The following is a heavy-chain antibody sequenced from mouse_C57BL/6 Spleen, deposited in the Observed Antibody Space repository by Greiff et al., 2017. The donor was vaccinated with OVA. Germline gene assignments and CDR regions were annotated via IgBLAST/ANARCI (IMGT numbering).Heavy chain of an antibody. CDR2: ISSGGSYT. V-gene: IGHV5-6*01. Sequence: EVNVVESGGDLVKPGGSLKLSCAASGFTFSSYGMSWVRQTPDKRLEWVATISSGGSYTYYPDSVKGRFTISRDNAKNTLYLQMSSLKSEDTAMYYCARHGGSTGHFDYWGQGTTLTVSS. J-gene: IGHJ2*01. CDR1: GFTFSSYG. D-gene: IGHD4-1*02. CDR3: ARHGGSTGHFDY.